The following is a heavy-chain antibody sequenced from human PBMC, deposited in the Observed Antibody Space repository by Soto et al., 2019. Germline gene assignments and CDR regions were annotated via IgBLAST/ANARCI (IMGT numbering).Heavy chain of an antibody. CDR1: GYTFTSYG. CDR2: ISAYNGNT. CDR3: ARVLWFGELFEVFDY. J-gene: IGHJ4*02. V-gene: IGHV1-18*01. D-gene: IGHD3-10*01. Sequence: GASVKVSCKASGYTFTSYGISWVRQAPGQGLEWMGWISAYNGNTNYAQKLQGRVTMTTDTSTSTAYMELRSLRSDDTAVYYCARVLWFGELFEVFDYWGQGTLVTVSS.